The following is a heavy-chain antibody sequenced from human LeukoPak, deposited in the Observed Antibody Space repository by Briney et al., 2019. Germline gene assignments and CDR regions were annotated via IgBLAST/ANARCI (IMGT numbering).Heavy chain of an antibody. Sequence: ASVKVSCKASGYTFSGNYMHWVRQAPGQGLEWVGWINPASGGTDYAQTFQGRVTMTRDTSISSAYMELDGLTADDTAVYYCARGLRYCSRTICDEVRFDYWGPGSLVTASS. CDR3: ARGLRYCSRTICDEVRFDY. J-gene: IGHJ4*02. V-gene: IGHV1-2*02. CDR2: INPASGGT. D-gene: IGHD2-2*01. CDR1: GYTFSGNY.